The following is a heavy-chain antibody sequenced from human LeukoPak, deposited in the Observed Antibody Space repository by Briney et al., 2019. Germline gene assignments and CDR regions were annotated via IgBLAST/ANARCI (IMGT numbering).Heavy chain of an antibody. V-gene: IGHV4-34*01. Sequence: SETLSLTCAVSGGSFSGYYWSWMRQPPGKGLEWIGEINHSGSTNYNPSLKSRVTISVDTSKNQFSLKLRSVTAADTAVYYCARGVSSSWFTRSVARFDYCGQGTLVTVSS. D-gene: IGHD6-13*01. J-gene: IGHJ4*02. CDR1: GGSFSGYY. CDR2: INHSGST. CDR3: ARGVSSSWFTRSVARFDY.